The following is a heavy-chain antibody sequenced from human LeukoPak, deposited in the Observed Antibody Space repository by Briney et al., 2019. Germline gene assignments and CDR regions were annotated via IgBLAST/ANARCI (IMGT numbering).Heavy chain of an antibody. CDR1: GFTFRNYG. V-gene: IGHV3-30*02. CDR2: IRYDGSNK. J-gene: IGHJ4*02. CDR3: AKDQEVGATTIDY. Sequence: PGGSLRLSCAASGFTFRNYGMHWVRPAPGKGPEWVAFIRYDGSNKYYADSVKGRFTISRDNSKNTLYMQMNSLRAEDTAVYYCAKDQEVGATTIDYWGQGTLVTVSS. D-gene: IGHD1-26*01.